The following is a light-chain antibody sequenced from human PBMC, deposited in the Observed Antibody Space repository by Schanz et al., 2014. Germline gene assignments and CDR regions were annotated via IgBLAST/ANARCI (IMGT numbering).Light chain of an antibody. CDR2: GAS. J-gene: IGKJ1*01. V-gene: IGKV3-20*01. CDR1: QSVSTTF. CDR3: QQYGSSPWT. Sequence: EIVLTQSPGTLSLSPGERATLSCRASQSVSTTFLAWYQQKPGQAPRLLIYGASNRATGIPDRFSGSGSGTDFTLTISRLEPEDFAVYYCQQYGSSPWTFGQGTKVEMK.